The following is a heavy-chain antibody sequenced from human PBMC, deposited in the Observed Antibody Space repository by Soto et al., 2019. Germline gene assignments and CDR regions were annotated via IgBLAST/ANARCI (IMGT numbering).Heavy chain of an antibody. D-gene: IGHD6-6*01. J-gene: IGHJ5*02. CDR2: INPNSGGT. Sequence: ASVKVSCKASGYTFTGYYMHWVRQAPGQGLEWMGWINPNSGGTNYAQKFQGRVTMTRETSISTAYMELSRLRSDDTAVYSCARGPIRPEWKLDLLEPWGQGSLVTVSS. CDR1: GYTFTGYY. CDR3: ARGPIRPEWKLDLLEP. V-gene: IGHV1-2*02.